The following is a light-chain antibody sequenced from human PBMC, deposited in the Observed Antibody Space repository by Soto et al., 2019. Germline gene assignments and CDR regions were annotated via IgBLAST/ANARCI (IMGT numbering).Light chain of an antibody. V-gene: IGKV1-5*03. CDR2: KAS. CDR1: QSITSW. Sequence: DIQMTQSPSTLSASVGDRVTITCRASQSITSWLAWYQQKPGKAPKVLIYKASSLQSGVPSRFSGSGSGTEFSLTISSLQPDDFVTYYCQQYKSFPLTFGGGTKVEIK. J-gene: IGKJ4*01. CDR3: QQYKSFPLT.